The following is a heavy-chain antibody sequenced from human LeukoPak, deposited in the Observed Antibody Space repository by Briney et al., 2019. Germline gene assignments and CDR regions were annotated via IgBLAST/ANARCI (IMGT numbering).Heavy chain of an antibody. CDR3: ARHGWLQPPDC. CDR2: IYYSGTT. CDR1: GGSISTSSYY. J-gene: IGHJ4*02. D-gene: IGHD5-24*01. V-gene: IGHV4-39*01. Sequence: SETLSLTCTVSGGSISTSSYYWAWIGQPPGKGLEWIRSIYYSGTTYYNPSLKSRVTISVDTSKNQFSLKLSSVTAADTAVYYCARHGWLQPPDCRGQGTLVTVSS.